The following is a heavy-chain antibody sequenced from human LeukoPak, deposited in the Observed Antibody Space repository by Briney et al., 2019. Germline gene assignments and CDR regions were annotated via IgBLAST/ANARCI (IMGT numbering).Heavy chain of an antibody. CDR2: IYSGGNT. CDR1: GFTVNSNY. CDR3: ARESIFGVVTV. J-gene: IGHJ4*02. Sequence: GGSLRLSCAASGFTVNSNYMNWVRQAPGKGLEWVSVIYSGGNTYYADSVKGRFTISRDTSKNTLYLQMNSLRAEDTAVYYCARESIFGVVTVWGQGTLVTVSS. D-gene: IGHD3-3*01. V-gene: IGHV3-66*02.